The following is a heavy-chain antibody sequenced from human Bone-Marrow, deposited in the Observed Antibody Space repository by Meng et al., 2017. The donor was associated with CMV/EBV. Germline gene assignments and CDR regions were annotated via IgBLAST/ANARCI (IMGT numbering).Heavy chain of an antibody. V-gene: IGHV3-21*04. CDR3: TQKGGSSSYYAAFDY. D-gene: IGHD6-13*01. CDR1: GFTFSSYS. J-gene: IGHJ4*02. CDR2: ISSSSSYI. Sequence: GESLKISCAASGFTFSSYSMNWVRQAPGKGLEWVSSISSSSSYIYYADSLKGRFTISRDNAKNSPYLQMNSLRADDTALYYCTQKGGSSSYYAAFDYWGQGTLVTVSS.